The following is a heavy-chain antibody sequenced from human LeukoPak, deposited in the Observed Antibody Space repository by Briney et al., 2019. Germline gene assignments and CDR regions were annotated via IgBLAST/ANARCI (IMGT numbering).Heavy chain of an antibody. V-gene: IGHV3-74*01. CDR2: INTDGSST. CDR3: ARDNGGVDY. J-gene: IGHJ4*02. Sequence: GGSLRLSCEASGFTFSSYWMHWVRQAPGKGLVWVSHINTDGSSTNYADSVRGRFTVSRDNAKNTLNLQMNNLRVEDTAVYYCARDNGGVDYWGQGTLVTVSS. CDR1: GFTFSSYW. D-gene: IGHD2-8*01.